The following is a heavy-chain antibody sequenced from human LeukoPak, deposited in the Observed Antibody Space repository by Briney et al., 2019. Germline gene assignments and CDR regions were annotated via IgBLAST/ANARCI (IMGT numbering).Heavy chain of an antibody. D-gene: IGHD6-13*01. V-gene: IGHV4-38-2*02. CDR2: IYHTGNT. Sequence: SETLSLTCTVSGYSISSGYYWGWIRQPPGKGLEWIGSIYHTGNTYYNPSLKSRVTISVDTSKNQFSLRLSSVTAADTAVYYCARRGIAAAGRRGYFDYWGQGTLVTVSS. J-gene: IGHJ4*02. CDR3: ARRGIAAAGRRGYFDY. CDR1: GYSISSGYY.